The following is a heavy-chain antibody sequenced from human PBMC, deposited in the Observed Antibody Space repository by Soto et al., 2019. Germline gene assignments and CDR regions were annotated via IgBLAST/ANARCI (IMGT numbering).Heavy chain of an antibody. Sequence: PSETLSLTCTVSGGSISSYYWSWIRQPPGKGLEWIGYIYYSGSTNYNPSLKSRVTISVDTPKNQLSLKLSSVTAADTAVYYCARGEDCSGGSCYSPGLDFDYWGQGTLVTVSS. CDR1: GGSISSYY. CDR3: ARGEDCSGGSCYSPGLDFDY. CDR2: IYYSGST. D-gene: IGHD2-15*01. V-gene: IGHV4-59*01. J-gene: IGHJ4*02.